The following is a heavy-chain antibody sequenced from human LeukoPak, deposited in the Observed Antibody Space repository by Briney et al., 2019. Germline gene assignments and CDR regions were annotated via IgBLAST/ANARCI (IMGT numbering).Heavy chain of an antibody. J-gene: IGHJ4*02. CDR1: GLTFSTYA. CDR2: ISYDGNNQ. D-gene: IGHD3-10*01. CDR3: ARDLLLWFGELSGDSDY. Sequence: GGSLRLSCAASGLTFSTYAMHWVRQAPGKGLEWVALISYDGNNQFYTDSVKGRFTISRDNSKNTLYLQMNSLRAEDTAVYYCARDLLLWFGELSGDSDYWGQGTLVTVSS. V-gene: IGHV3-30-3*01.